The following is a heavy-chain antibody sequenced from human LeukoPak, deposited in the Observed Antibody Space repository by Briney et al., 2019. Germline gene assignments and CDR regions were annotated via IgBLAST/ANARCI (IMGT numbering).Heavy chain of an antibody. CDR3: ARRYQAHGGYCSSTSCYAGSRSNWFDP. CDR2: IYYSGST. D-gene: IGHD2-2*01. J-gene: IGHJ5*02. CDR1: GGSISSSSYY. V-gene: IGHV4-39*07. Sequence: SETLSLTCTVSGGSISSSSYYWGWIRQPPGKGLEWIGSIYYSGSTYYNPSLKSRVTISVDTSKNQFSLKLSSVTAADTAVYYCARRYQAHGGYCSSTSCYAGSRSNWFDPWGQGTLVTVSS.